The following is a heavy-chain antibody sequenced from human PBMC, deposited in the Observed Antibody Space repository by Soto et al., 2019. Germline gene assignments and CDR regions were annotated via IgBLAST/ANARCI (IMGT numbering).Heavy chain of an antibody. CDR3: ARGDSSGWPVDY. CDR1: GGSISSYY. Sequence: KPSETLSLTCTVSGGSISSYYWSWIRQPPGKGLEWIGYIYYSGSTNYNPSLKSRVTISVDTSKNQFSLKLSSVTAADTAVYYCARGDSSGWPVDYWGQGTLVTVSS. CDR2: IYYSGST. J-gene: IGHJ4*02. V-gene: IGHV4-59*01. D-gene: IGHD6-19*01.